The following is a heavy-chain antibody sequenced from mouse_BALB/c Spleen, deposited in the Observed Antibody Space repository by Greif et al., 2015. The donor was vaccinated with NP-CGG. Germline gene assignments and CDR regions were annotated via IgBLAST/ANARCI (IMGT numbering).Heavy chain of an antibody. D-gene: IGHD2-2*01. CDR1: GYTFTSYY. Sequence: QVQLQQSGAELVKPGASVKLSCKASGYTFTSYYMYWVKQRPGQGLEWIGEINPSNGGTNFNEKFKSKATMTVDKSSSTAYMQLSSLTSEDSAVYYCTRGVLWFPFDYWGQGTTLTVSS. CDR3: TRGVLWFPFDY. CDR2: INPSNGGT. V-gene: IGHV1S81*02. J-gene: IGHJ2*01.